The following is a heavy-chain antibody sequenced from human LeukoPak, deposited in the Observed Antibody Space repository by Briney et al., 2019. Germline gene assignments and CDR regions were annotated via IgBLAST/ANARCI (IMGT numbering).Heavy chain of an antibody. CDR1: GYTFTGYY. CDR3: ARLRLGAGGYFDY. V-gene: IGHV1-2*06. CDR2: INPNSGGT. Sequence: SVKVSCKASGYTFTGYYMHWVRQAPGQGLEWMGRINPNSGGTNYAQKFQGRVTMTRDTSISTAYMELSRLRSDDTAVYYCARLRLGAGGYFDYWGQGTLVTVSS. D-gene: IGHD3-16*01. J-gene: IGHJ4*02.